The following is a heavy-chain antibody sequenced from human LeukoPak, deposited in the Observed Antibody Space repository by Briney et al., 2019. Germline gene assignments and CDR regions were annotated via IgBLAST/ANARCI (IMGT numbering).Heavy chain of an antibody. Sequence: SVEGRFTISRDNAKNSLSLQMNSLRAEDTAVYYCARVIGDYSYMDVWGKGTTVTVSS. D-gene: IGHD7-27*01. J-gene: IGHJ6*03. CDR3: ARVIGDYSYMDV. V-gene: IGHV3-21*06.